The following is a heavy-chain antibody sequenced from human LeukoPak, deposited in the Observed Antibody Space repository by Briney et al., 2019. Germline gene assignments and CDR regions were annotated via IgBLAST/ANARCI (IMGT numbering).Heavy chain of an antibody. CDR2: IYSGGNT. CDR1: GGTVRCNY. J-gene: IGHJ4*02. Sequence: PGAPLTPFCGTFGGTVRCNYMGWVPQAPGTGLEWGSLIYSGGNTYYADSVKGRFTISRDISKNTLYLQMDSLSAEDTAVYYCARDRVNWNDVGGLFDYWGQGTLVTVSS. V-gene: IGHV3-53*01. CDR3: ARDRVNWNDVGGLFDY. D-gene: IGHD1-1*01.